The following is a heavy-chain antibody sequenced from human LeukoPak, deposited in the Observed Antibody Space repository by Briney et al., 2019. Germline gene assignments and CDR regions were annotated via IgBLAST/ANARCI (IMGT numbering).Heavy chain of an antibody. CDR1: GGSISSSSYY. Sequence: SETLSLTCTVSGGSISSSSYYWGWIRQPPGKGLEWIGSIYYSGSTYYNPSLKSRVTISVDTSKNQFSLKLSSVTAADTAVYYCAGPYGSGSYYRHDAFDIWGQGTMVTVSS. CDR2: IYYSGST. V-gene: IGHV4-39*01. D-gene: IGHD3-10*01. J-gene: IGHJ3*02. CDR3: AGPYGSGSYYRHDAFDI.